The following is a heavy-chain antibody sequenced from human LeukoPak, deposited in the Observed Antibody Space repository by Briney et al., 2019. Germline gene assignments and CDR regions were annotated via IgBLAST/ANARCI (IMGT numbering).Heavy chain of an antibody. D-gene: IGHD3-22*01. CDR1: GGTFSSYA. V-gene: IGHV1-69*04. CDR2: IIPIFGIA. CDR3: ARGFSSGYYQSGAMDV. Sequence: GSSVKVSCKASGGTFSSYAISWVRQAPGQGLEWMGRIIPIFGIANYAQKFQGRVTITADKSTSTAYMELSRLSSEDTAVYYCARGFSSGYYQSGAMDVWGQGTTVTVSS. J-gene: IGHJ6*02.